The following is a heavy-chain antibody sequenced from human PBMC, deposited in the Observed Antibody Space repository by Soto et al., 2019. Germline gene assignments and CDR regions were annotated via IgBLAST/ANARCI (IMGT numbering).Heavy chain of an antibody. V-gene: IGHV1-46*01. CDR3: AREIVRHGMDV. D-gene: IGHD2-21*01. Sequence: ASVKVSCKASGYTFTSYYMHWVRQAPGQGLEWMGIINPSGDITSYAQKFQGRVTMTRNTSISTAYMELSSLRSEDTAVYYCAREIVRHGMDVWGQGTTVTVSS. CDR2: INPSGDIT. CDR1: GYTFTSYY. J-gene: IGHJ6*02.